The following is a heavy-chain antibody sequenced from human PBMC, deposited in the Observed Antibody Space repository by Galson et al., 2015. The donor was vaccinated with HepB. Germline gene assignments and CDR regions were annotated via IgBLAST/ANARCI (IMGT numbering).Heavy chain of an antibody. D-gene: IGHD4-17*01. CDR3: ARDMDDYGDYECAY. Sequence: SCKASGGTFSSYAISWVRQAPGQGLEWMGWISAYNGNTNYAQKLQGRVTMTTDTSTSTAYMELRGLRSDDTAVYYCARDMDDYGDYECAYWGQGTLVTVSS. V-gene: IGHV1-18*01. CDR2: ISAYNGNT. CDR1: GGTFSSYA. J-gene: IGHJ4*02.